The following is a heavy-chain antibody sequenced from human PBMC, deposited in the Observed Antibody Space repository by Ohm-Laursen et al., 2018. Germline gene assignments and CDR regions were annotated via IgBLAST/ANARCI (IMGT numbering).Heavy chain of an antibody. CDR3: ARAPRFGEPNNWFDP. J-gene: IGHJ5*02. Sequence: SLRLSCTASGFPFSSYWMSWVRQAPGKGLEWVANIKQDGSEKYYVDSVKGRFTISRDNVKNSLYLQMNSLRAEDTAVYYCARAPRFGEPNNWFDPWGQGTRVTVSS. D-gene: IGHD3-10*01. CDR1: GFPFSSYW. V-gene: IGHV3-7*01. CDR2: IKQDGSEK.